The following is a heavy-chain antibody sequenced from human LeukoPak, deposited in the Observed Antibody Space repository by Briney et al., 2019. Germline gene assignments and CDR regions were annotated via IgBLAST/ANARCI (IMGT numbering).Heavy chain of an antibody. CDR3: AGGTFTGGTAYFDN. J-gene: IGHJ4*02. CDR2: TYYRSEWYN. V-gene: IGHV6-1*01. D-gene: IGHD4-23*01. Sequence: SQTLSLTCAISGDSVSSKSGAWNWIRQSPSRGLEWLGRTYYRSEWYNDYGVSVRSRITINPDTSKNQFSLQLNYVTPDDTAVYYCAGGTFTGGTAYFDNWGQGTLVTVSS. CDR1: GDSVSSKSGA.